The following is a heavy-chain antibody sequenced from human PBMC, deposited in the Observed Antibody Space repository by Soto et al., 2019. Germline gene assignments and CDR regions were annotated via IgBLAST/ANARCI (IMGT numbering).Heavy chain of an antibody. D-gene: IGHD4-17*01. V-gene: IGHV1-2*02. CDR1: GYTFTGYY. J-gene: IGHJ4*02. CDR3: ARGGSMTTVTASSDY. CDR2: INPNSGGT. Sequence: QVQLVQSGAEVKKPGASVKVSCKASGYTFTGYYMHWVRQAPGQGLEWMGWINPNSGGTNYAQKFQGVVTMTRDTSISTAYMELSRLRSDDTAVYYCARGGSMTTVTASSDYWGQGTLVTVSS.